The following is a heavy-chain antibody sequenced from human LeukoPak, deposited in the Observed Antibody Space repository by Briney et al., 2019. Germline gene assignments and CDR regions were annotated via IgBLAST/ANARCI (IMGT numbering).Heavy chain of an antibody. J-gene: IGHJ4*02. CDR2: ISGSGGST. V-gene: IGHV3-23*01. CDR1: GFTFSSYA. CDR3: AKGDRDTAMDNYFDY. D-gene: IGHD5-18*01. Sequence: GGSLRLSCAASGFTFSSYAMSWVRQAPGKGLEWVSAISGSGGSTYYADSVKGRITISRDNSKNTLYLQMNGLRAEDTAVYYCAKGDRDTAMDNYFDYWGQGTLVTVSS.